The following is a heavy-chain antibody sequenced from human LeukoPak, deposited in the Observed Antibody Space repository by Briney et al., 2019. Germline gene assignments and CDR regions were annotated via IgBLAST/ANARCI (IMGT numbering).Heavy chain of an antibody. J-gene: IGHJ4*02. V-gene: IGHV4-39*01. CDR2: IYYSGST. D-gene: IGHD5-12*01. CDR3: ARRVDIVATTYFGY. Sequence: PSETLSLTCTVSGGSISSSSYYWGWIRQPPGKGLEWIGSIYYSGSTYYNPSLKSRVTISVDTSKNQFSLKLSSVTAADTAVYYCARRVDIVATTYFGYRGQGTLVTVSS. CDR1: GGSISSSSYY.